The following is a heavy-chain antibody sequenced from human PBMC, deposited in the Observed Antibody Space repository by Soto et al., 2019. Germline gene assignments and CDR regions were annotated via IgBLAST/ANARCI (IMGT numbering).Heavy chain of an antibody. J-gene: IGHJ6*02. CDR1: GFPVSSNY. Sequence: GGSLRLSCAASGFPVSSNYMSWVRQAPGKGLEWVSIIYSGGATYYADSVKGGFTVSRDNSKNTLHLQMNSLRAEDTAVYYCAALTLGLYYYYYGMDVWGQGTTVTVSS. CDR3: AALTLGLYYYYYGMDV. V-gene: IGHV3-53*01. CDR2: IYSGGAT.